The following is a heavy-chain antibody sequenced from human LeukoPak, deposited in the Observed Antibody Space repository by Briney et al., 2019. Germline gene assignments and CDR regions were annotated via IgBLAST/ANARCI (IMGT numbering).Heavy chain of an antibody. V-gene: IGHV3-48*01. D-gene: IGHD2-2*01. CDR3: ASCSSTNCY. Sequence: GGSLRLSCAASGFTFSRYGMHWVRQAPGKGLEWVSFITGSSSTIYYADSVKGRFTISRDNAKNSLYLQMNSLRAEDTAVYYCASCSSTNCYWGQGTLVTVSS. CDR1: GFTFSRYG. J-gene: IGHJ4*02. CDR2: ITGSSSTI.